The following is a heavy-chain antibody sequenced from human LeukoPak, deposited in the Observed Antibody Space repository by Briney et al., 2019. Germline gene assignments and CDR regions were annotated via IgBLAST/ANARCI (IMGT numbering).Heavy chain of an antibody. CDR2: ISYDGSNK. V-gene: IGHV3-30*18. CDR1: GFTFSSYG. D-gene: IGHD6-25*01. J-gene: IGHJ4*02. CDR3: AKEIAAVTYYFDY. Sequence: GGSLRLSCAAPGFTFSSYGMHWVRQAPGKGLEWVAVISYDGSNKYYADSVKGRFTISRDNSKNTLYLQMNSLRAEDTAVYYSAKEIAAVTYYFDYWGQGTLVTVSS.